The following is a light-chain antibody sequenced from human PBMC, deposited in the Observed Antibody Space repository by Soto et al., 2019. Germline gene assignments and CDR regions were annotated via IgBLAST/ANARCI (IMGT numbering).Light chain of an antibody. V-gene: IGLV1-44*01. CDR2: DSN. Sequence: QAVVTQPPSASGTPGQRVTISCSGSSSNIGSHTVNWYQQLPGTAPKFLMYDSNQRPSGVPDRFSGSRSGTSASLAISGLQSEDEADYYCAAWDDGLNGLVFGGGTKLTVL. J-gene: IGLJ2*01. CDR3: AAWDDGLNGLV. CDR1: SSNIGSHT.